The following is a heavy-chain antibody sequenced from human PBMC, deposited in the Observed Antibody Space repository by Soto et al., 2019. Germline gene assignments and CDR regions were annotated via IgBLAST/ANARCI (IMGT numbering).Heavy chain of an antibody. CDR2: ISGRGGST. Sequence: GGSLSLSCAASGFNFSSYAMSWVRKAPGKGLEGFSAISGRGGSTYYADSVKGRFTISRDNSKNTLYLQMNSLRAEDTAVYYCAKHSSFGEYYDSSGNPDYWGQGTLVTVSS. CDR1: GFNFSSYA. J-gene: IGHJ4*02. CDR3: AKHSSFGEYYDSSGNPDY. D-gene: IGHD3-22*01. V-gene: IGHV3-23*01.